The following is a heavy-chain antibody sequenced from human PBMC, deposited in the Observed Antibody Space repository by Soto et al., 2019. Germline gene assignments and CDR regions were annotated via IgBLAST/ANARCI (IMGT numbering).Heavy chain of an antibody. Sequence: SETLSLTCAVYGGSFSGYYWSWIRQPPGKGLEWIGEINHSGSTNYNPSLKSRVTISVDTSKNQFSLKLSSVTAADTAVYYCARESDIVVVVAAPAYFDYWGQGTLDTVSS. CDR2: INHSGST. J-gene: IGHJ4*02. CDR1: GGSFSGYY. V-gene: IGHV4-34*01. CDR3: ARESDIVVVVAAPAYFDY. D-gene: IGHD2-15*01.